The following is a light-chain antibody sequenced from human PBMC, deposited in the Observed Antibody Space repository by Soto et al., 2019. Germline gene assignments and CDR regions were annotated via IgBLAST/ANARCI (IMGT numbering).Light chain of an antibody. J-gene: IGKJ4*01. V-gene: IGKV1-33*01. Sequence: DIQMTQSPSSLSASVGDRVIITCQASQDISNYLNWYQKKPGKAPKLLIYDVFNLEAGVPSRFSGSGSGTDFTLNISSLQPEDIATYYCQQYDNLFFSFGGGTRVESK. CDR3: QQYDNLFFS. CDR2: DVF. CDR1: QDISNY.